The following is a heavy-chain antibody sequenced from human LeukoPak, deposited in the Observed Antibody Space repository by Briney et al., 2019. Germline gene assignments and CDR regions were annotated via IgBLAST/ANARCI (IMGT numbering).Heavy chain of an antibody. CDR1: GFTFSSYE. CDR3: ARESDTAMVHYYYYGMDV. V-gene: IGHV3-48*03. D-gene: IGHD5-18*01. J-gene: IGHJ6*04. Sequence: GGSLRLSCAASGFTFSSYEMNWVRQAPGKGLEWVSYISGSGSTIYYADSVEGRFTISRDNAKNSLYLQMNSLRAEDTAVYYCARESDTAMVHYYYYGMDVWGKGTTVTVSS. CDR2: ISGSGSTI.